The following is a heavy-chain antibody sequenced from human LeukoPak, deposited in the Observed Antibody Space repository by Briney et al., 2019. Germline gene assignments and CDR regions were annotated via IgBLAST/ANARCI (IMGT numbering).Heavy chain of an antibody. CDR2: FFYTGNT. D-gene: IGHD1-1*01. Sequence: SETLSLTCAVSGGSISSGSYSWGWIRQPPGKGLEWIGYFFYTGNTYYNAPLKSRVTISVDTSKNQFSLKVSSVTAADTAVYYCTRGAGSTTSNDAFDIWGQGTMGTVSS. V-gene: IGHV4-30-4*07. CDR3: TRGAGSTTSNDAFDI. J-gene: IGHJ3*02. CDR1: GGSISSGSYS.